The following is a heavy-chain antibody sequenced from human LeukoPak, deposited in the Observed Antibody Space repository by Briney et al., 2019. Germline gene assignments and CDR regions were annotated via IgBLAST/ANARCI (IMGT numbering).Heavy chain of an antibody. Sequence: ASVKVSCKASGYTFTGYYIHWVRQAPGQGLEWMGWINSNSGATNYAQKFQGRVPMTRDTSISTAYMELTRLASDDTAVYYCARDGSLAYWGQGTLVTVSS. CDR1: GYTFTGYY. V-gene: IGHV1-2*02. CDR2: INSNSGAT. D-gene: IGHD5-12*01. J-gene: IGHJ4*02. CDR3: ARDGSLAY.